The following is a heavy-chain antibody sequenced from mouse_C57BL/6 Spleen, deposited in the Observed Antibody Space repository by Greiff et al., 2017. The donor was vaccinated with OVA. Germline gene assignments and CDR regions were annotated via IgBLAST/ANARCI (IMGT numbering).Heavy chain of an antibody. CDR2: INPNNGGT. D-gene: IGHD2-14*01. Sequence: EVQLQQSGPELVKPGASVKISCKASGYTFTDYYMNWVKQSHGKSLEWIGDINPNNGGTSYNQKFKGKATLTVDKSSSTAYMELRSLTSEDSAVYYCARDDRGWFAYWGQGTLVTVSA. V-gene: IGHV1-26*01. CDR1: GYTFTDYY. J-gene: IGHJ3*01. CDR3: ARDDRGWFAY.